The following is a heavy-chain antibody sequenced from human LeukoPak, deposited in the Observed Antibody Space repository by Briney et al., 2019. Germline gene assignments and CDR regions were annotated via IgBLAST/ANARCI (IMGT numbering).Heavy chain of an antibody. V-gene: IGHV4-59*01. J-gene: IGHJ4*02. Sequence: SETLSLTCTVSGGSISPYYWSWIRQPPGKGLEWPGYIYYSGNTEYKPSLKSRVAMSVDTSKNKFSLRLSSVTAADTAVYYCARSTGSTMFIDYWGQGTLVTVSS. CDR2: IYYSGNT. CDR1: GGSISPYY. CDR3: ARSTGSTMFIDY. D-gene: IGHD3-10*02.